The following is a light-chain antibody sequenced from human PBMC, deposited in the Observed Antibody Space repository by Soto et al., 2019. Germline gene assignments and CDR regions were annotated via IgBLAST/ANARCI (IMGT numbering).Light chain of an antibody. V-gene: IGLV2-14*01. Sequence: QSVLTQPASVSGSPGQSITISCTGTSSDVGGYNYVSWSQQRPGKAPKLMIYEVSNRPSGVSNLFSGSKSGNTASLTISGLQAEDEADYYCSSYTSSSTVVFGTGTKVTVL. J-gene: IGLJ1*01. CDR3: SSYTSSSTVV. CDR1: SSDVGGYNY. CDR2: EVS.